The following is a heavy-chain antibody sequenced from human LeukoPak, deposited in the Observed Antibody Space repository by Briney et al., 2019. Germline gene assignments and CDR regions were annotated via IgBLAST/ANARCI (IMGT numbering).Heavy chain of an antibody. CDR3: ARGLTKSLWSGHDAFDI. D-gene: IGHD3-3*01. J-gene: IGHJ3*02. Sequence: PSETLSLTCTVSGGSISSYYWSWIRQPPGKGMEWIGYIYYSGSTNYNPSLKSRVTISVDTSKNQFSLKLSSVTAADTAVYYCARGLTKSLWSGHDAFDIWGQGTMVTVSS. V-gene: IGHV4-59*01. CDR1: GGSISSYY. CDR2: IYYSGST.